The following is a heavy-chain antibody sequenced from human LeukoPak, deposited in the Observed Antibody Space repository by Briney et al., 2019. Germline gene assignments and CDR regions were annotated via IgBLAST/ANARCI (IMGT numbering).Heavy chain of an antibody. CDR3: ARGTAVAGIPNMDV. V-gene: IGHV4-34*01. CDR1: GGSFSGYY. CDR2: ISYSEGD. J-gene: IGHJ6*03. D-gene: IGHD6-19*01. Sequence: SETLSLTCAVYGGSFSGYYWSWIRQTPGKGLEWIGEISYSEGDNYNPSLKSRVTISVDASKNQFSLKLSSVTAADTAVYYCARGTAVAGIPNMDVWDKGTTVTVSS.